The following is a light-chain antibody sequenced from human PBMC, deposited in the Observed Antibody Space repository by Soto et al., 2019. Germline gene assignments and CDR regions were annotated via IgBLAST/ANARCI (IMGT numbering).Light chain of an antibody. CDR1: SSDVGGYNY. V-gene: IGLV2-14*01. CDR2: DVS. CDR3: SSYTSSSTRTLVV. J-gene: IGLJ2*01. Sequence: QSALTQPASVSGSPGQSITISCTGTSSDVGGYNYVSWYQQHPGKAPKRMIYDVSNRPSGVSNRFSGSKSGNTASLTISGLQAEDEADYYCSSYTSSSTRTLVVFGGWTKLTVL.